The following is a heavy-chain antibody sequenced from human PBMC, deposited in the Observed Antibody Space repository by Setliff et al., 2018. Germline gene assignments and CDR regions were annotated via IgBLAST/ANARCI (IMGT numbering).Heavy chain of an antibody. V-gene: IGHV1-18*01. Sequence: ASVKVSCKASGYAFTNFGFHWLRQAPGQGLEWMAMIITSTGKTSYAQKFQGRVTVTTDTYTGTGYMELRSLRSDDTAMYFCARFGGSCSSSSCYASDLWGQGTMVTVSS. CDR1: GYAFTNFG. CDR2: IITSTGKT. CDR3: ARFGGSCSSSSCYASDL. D-gene: IGHD2-2*01. J-gene: IGHJ3*01.